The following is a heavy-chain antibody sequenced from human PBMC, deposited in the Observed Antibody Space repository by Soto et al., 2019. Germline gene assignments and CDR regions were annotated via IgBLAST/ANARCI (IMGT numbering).Heavy chain of an antibody. CDR3: AREGARLPAAGVNWFDP. CDR1: GGTFSSYA. Sequence: QVQLVQSGAEVKKPGSSVKVSCKASGGTFSSYAISWVRQAPGQGLEWMGGIIPIFGTANYAQKFQGRVTITADESTSTAYMELSSLRSEDTSVYYCAREGARLPAAGVNWFDPWGQGTLVTVSS. V-gene: IGHV1-69*01. J-gene: IGHJ5*02. D-gene: IGHD3-3*01. CDR2: IIPIFGTA.